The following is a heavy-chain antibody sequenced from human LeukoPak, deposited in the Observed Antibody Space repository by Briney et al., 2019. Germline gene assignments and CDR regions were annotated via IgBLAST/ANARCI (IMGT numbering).Heavy chain of an antibody. CDR2: IHSSGST. CDR1: GGSISGDY. CDR3: ARDDSRDGTNYNYYGMDV. Sequence: SETLSLTCTVSGGSISGDYWSWIRQSPGKGLEWIAYIHSSGSTGYNPSLKSRVTISVDTSKNEFSLKLTSVNAADTAVYYCARDDSRDGTNYNYYGMDVWGQGTTVTVSS. J-gene: IGHJ6*02. V-gene: IGHV4-59*01. D-gene: IGHD5-24*01.